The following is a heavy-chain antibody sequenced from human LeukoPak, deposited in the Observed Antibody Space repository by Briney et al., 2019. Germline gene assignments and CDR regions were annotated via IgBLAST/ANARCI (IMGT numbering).Heavy chain of an antibody. D-gene: IGHD6-13*01. CDR2: ISSSSSYT. V-gene: IGHV3-11*06. CDR1: GFTFSDYY. Sequence: GGSLRLSCAASGFTFSDYYMSWIRQAPGKGLEWVSYISSSSSYTNYADSVKGRFTISRDNAKNSLYLQMNSLRAEVTAVYYCARRGIAAGNWFDPWGQGTLVTVSS. J-gene: IGHJ5*02. CDR3: ARRGIAAGNWFDP.